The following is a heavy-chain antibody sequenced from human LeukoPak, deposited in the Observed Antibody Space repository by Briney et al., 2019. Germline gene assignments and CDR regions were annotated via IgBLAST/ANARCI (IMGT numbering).Heavy chain of an antibody. CDR2: TYYRSKWHN. Sequence: SQTLSLTCAISGDSFSSNSAAWNWIRQSPSRGLEWLGRTYYRSKWHNDYAVSVKSRIAINPDTSKNQFSLQLNSVTPEDTAVYYCARDEQQLVRPFDYWGQGTLVTVSS. V-gene: IGHV6-1*01. CDR1: GDSFSSNSAA. D-gene: IGHD6-13*01. CDR3: ARDEQQLVRPFDY. J-gene: IGHJ4*02.